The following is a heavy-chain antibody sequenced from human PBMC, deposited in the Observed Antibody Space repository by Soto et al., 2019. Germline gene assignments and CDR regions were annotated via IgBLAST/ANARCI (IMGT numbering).Heavy chain of an antibody. V-gene: IGHV1-69*13. J-gene: IGHJ4*02. CDR2: IIPIFGTA. CDR1: GGTFSSYA. Sequence: ASVKVSWKASGGTFSSYAISWVRQAPGQGLEWMGGIIPIFGTANYAQKFQGRVTITADESTSTAYMELSSLRSEDTAVYYCAISPLHSTESYSFDYRGQRPLVTVS. CDR3: AISPLHSTESYSFDY. D-gene: IGHD2-2*01.